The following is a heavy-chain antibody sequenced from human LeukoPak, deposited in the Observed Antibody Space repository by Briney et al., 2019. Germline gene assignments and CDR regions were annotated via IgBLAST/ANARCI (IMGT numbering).Heavy chain of an antibody. Sequence: VLDPPGPGLETVLTLVGRPATTHYADSVKGRFTISADNSKNTVFLQMDGLTVEDSAVYYCAKGLIRGHYPGNCFFDSWGQGALVTVSS. D-gene: IGHD3-3*01. V-gene: IGHV3-23*01. CDR2: LVGRPATT. J-gene: IGHJ4*02. CDR3: AKGLIRGHYPGNCFFDS.